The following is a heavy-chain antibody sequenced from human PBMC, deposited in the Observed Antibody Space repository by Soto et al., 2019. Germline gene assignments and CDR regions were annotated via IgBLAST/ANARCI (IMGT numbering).Heavy chain of an antibody. D-gene: IGHD4-17*01. CDR1: GGPFSSHT. Sequence: QAQLVQSGAEVKKPGSSVKVSCKAFGGPFSSHTFSWVRQAPGQGLEWMGRIIPALGTTTYAQKFQGRVTITADESVTTVYMELNSLRTEDTAVDYCARPDFGDYWYFDLWGRGTLVTVSS. J-gene: IGHJ2*01. CDR3: ARPDFGDYWYFDL. V-gene: IGHV1-69*08. CDR2: IIPALGTT.